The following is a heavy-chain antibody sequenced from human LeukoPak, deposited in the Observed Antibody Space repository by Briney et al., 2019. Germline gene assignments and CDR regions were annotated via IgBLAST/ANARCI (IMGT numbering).Heavy chain of an antibody. D-gene: IGHD3-22*01. CDR1: GYTFTGYY. CDR2: INPNSGGT. V-gene: IGHV1-2*02. J-gene: IGHJ4*02. Sequence: ASVKVSCKASGYTFTGYYMHWVRQAPGQGLEWMGWINPNSGGTNYAQKFQGRVTMTRDTSISTAYMELSRLRSDDTAVYYCARVYYYDSSGYREFGYWGQGTLVTVSS. CDR3: ARVYYYDSSGYREFGY.